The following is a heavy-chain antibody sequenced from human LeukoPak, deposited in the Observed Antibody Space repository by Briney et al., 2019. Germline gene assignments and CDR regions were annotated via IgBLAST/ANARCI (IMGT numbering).Heavy chain of an antibody. V-gene: IGHV4-39*07. CDR2: IYYSGSA. CDR1: GGSISSSSYY. CDR3: ARCEMLPPGYCSSTSCRGFDY. Sequence: SETLSLTCTVSGGSISSSSYYWGWIRQPPGKGLEWIGSIYYSGSAYYNPSLKSRVTISVDTSKNQFSLKLSSVTAADTAVYYCARCEMLPPGYCSSTSCRGFDYWGQGTLVTVSS. D-gene: IGHD2-2*03. J-gene: IGHJ4*02.